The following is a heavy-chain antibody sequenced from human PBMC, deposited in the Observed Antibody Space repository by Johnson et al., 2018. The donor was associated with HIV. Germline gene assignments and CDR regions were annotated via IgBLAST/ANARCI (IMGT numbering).Heavy chain of an antibody. D-gene: IGHD5-24*01. V-gene: IGHV3-20*03. CDR3: ATGDKMATITSRYDAFDL. Sequence: MKWVRQTPGMGLEWVSAINWNAGRTGYTDSVKGRFTICRDNAKNSLYVEMNRLRAEDTAVYYCATGDKMATITSRYDAFDLWGQGTMVMVTS. CDR2: INWNAGRT. J-gene: IGHJ3*01.